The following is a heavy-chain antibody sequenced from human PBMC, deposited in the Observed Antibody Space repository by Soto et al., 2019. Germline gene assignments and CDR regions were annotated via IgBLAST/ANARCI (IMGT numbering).Heavy chain of an antibody. CDR3: AKVRREGYDFWSGYSYFDY. CDR1: GFTFSSYS. CDR2: ISGSGGST. D-gene: IGHD3-3*01. J-gene: IGHJ4*03. Sequence: PGGSLRLSCAASGFTFSSYSMNWVRQAPGKGLDWVSAISGSGGSTYYADSVKGRFTISRDNSKNTLYLQMNSLRAEDTAVYYCAKVRREGYDFWSGYSYFDYWGQGTTVTVSS. V-gene: IGHV3-23*01.